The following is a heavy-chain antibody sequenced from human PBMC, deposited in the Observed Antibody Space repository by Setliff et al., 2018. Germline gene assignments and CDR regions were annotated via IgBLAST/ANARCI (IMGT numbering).Heavy chain of an antibody. CDR2: ISSSGSTI. V-gene: IGHV3-48*04. CDR3: ARYSSGWFFDY. CDR1: GFPFSTYW. D-gene: IGHD6-19*01. J-gene: IGHJ4*02. Sequence: GGSLRLSCAASGFPFSTYWLNWVRQAPGEGLEWVSYISSSGSTIYYVDSVKGRFTISRDNAKNSLYLQMNSLRAEDTAVYYCARYSSGWFFDYWGQGTPVTVSS.